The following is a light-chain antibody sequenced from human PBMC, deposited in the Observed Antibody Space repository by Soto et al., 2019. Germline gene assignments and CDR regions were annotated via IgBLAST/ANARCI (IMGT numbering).Light chain of an antibody. V-gene: IGKV3-11*01. CDR3: QHRSNWLGT. Sequence: EIVLTQSPATLSLSPGERATLSCRASQSVSSFLASYQQKSGQTPRLLIYDASNRATGIPARFSGSGSGTDFTLTISSLEPEDFAVYYCQHRSNWLGTFGPGTKVDIK. CDR1: QSVSSF. CDR2: DAS. J-gene: IGKJ3*01.